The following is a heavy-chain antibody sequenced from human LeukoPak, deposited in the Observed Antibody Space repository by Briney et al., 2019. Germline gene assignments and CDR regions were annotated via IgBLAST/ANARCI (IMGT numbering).Heavy chain of an antibody. CDR3: ARPIYQLLPDAFDI. Sequence: GESLKISCKGSGYSFTSYWIGWVRQMPGKGLEWMGIIYPGDSDTRYSPSFQDQGTISADKSISTAYLQWSSLKASDTAMYYCARPIYQLLPDAFDIWGQGTMVTVSS. D-gene: IGHD2-2*01. J-gene: IGHJ3*02. CDR2: IYPGDSDT. CDR1: GYSFTSYW. V-gene: IGHV5-51*01.